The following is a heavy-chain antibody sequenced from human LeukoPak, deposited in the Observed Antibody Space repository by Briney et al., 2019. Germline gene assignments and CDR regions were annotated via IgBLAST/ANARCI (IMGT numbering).Heavy chain of an antibody. V-gene: IGHV1-2*02. CDR3: ARADSGYDLELDY. CDR2: INPNSGGT. CDR1: GYTFTCYY. J-gene: IGHJ4*02. D-gene: IGHD5-12*01. Sequence: GASVKVSCKASGYTFTCYYMHWVRQAPGQGLEWMGWINPNSGGTNYAQKFQGRVTMTRDTSISTAYMELSRLRSDDTAVYYCARADSGYDLELDYWSQGTLVTVSS.